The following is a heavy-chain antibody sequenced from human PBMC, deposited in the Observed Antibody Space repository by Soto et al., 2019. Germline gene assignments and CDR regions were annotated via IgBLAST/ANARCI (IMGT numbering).Heavy chain of an antibody. Sequence: SETLSLTGTVSCSSINSSGYYCGWIRQPPGKGLEWIGSMFYGVSTYYNPSLKSRVTVSVDTSKNQFSLNLRSVTAADTAVYYCARLPSRHLVDYWGQGTLVTVSS. CDR3: ARLPSRHLVDY. V-gene: IGHV4-39*01. D-gene: IGHD3-3*02. CDR2: MFYGVST. J-gene: IGHJ4*02. CDR1: CSSINSSGYY.